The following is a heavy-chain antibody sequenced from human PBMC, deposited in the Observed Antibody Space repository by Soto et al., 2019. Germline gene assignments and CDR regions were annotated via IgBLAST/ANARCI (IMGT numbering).Heavy chain of an antibody. CDR3: ARHGSGSSERRAFDI. D-gene: IGHD3-10*01. CDR2: IIPIFGTA. CDR1: GGTFSSYA. J-gene: IGHJ3*02. Sequence: GASVKVSCKASGGTFSSYAISWVRQAPGQGLEWMGGIIPIFGTANYAQKFQGRVTITADKSTSTAYMELSSLRSEDTAVYYCARHGSGSSERRAFDIWGQGTMVTVSS. V-gene: IGHV1-69*06.